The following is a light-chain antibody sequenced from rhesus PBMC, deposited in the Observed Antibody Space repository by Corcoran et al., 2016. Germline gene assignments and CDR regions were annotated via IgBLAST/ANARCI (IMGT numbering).Light chain of an antibody. V-gene: IGLV2-32*01. Sequence: QAALTQPRSVSGSPGQSVTVSCTGTSNDIGLHDYVSWYQKHPGTAPKLLIYEVSERPSGVSDRFSGSKSGNTAFLTISGLQAEDEADYYCCSYVDSYCYIFGTGTRLPVL. CDR1: SNDIGLHDY. J-gene: IGLJ1*01. CDR3: CSYVDSYCYI. CDR2: EVS.